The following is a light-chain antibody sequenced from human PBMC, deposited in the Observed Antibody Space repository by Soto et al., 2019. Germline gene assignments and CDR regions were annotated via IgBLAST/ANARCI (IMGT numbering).Light chain of an antibody. J-gene: IGKJ4*01. Sequence: EIVLTQSPATLSLSLGDRATLSCRASQSINTYLFWYQQKPGQAPRLLIYDASKRATGIPDRFSGSGSGTDFPLTISSLAPEDFALHYCQQRHSWPRAFGGGTKVEIK. CDR2: DAS. CDR1: QSINTY. V-gene: IGKV3-11*01. CDR3: QQRHSWPRA.